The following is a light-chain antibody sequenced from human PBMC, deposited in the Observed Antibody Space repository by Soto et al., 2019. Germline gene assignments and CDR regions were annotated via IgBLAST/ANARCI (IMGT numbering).Light chain of an antibody. Sequence: EIVMTQSPATLSVSPGERATLSCRASQSVSSNLAWYQQKPGQAPRLLIYGASTRATGIPARFIGSGSGTDFTLTISRLEPEDFAVYYCHQYDSWTFGQGTKVEIK. CDR3: HQYDSWT. CDR1: QSVSSN. CDR2: GAS. J-gene: IGKJ1*01. V-gene: IGKV3-15*01.